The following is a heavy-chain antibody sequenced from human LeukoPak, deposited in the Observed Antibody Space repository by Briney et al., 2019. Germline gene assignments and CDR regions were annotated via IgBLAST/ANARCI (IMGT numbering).Heavy chain of an antibody. V-gene: IGHV6-1*01. CDR3: ARSSPRIAVAGTYAFDI. J-gene: IGHJ3*02. CDR1: GDSVSSNSAA. D-gene: IGHD6-19*01. Sequence: SQTLSLTCAISGDSVSSNSAAWNWIRQSPSRGLEWLGRTYYRSKWYNDYAVSVKSRITINPETSKNQFTLQLNSVTPEDTAVYYCARSSPRIAVAGTYAFDIWGQGTMVTVSS. CDR2: TYYRSKWYN.